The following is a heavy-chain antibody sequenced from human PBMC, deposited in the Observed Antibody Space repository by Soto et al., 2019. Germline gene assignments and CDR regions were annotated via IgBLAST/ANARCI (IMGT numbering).Heavy chain of an antibody. V-gene: IGHV3-23*01. CDR2: ISGSGGST. CDR3: ANGDDSTKGY. CDR1: GFTFSSYA. J-gene: IGHJ4*02. D-gene: IGHD3-22*01. Sequence: VGSLRLSCAAPGFTFSSYAMSWVRQAPGKGLEWVSAISGSGGSTYYADSVKGRFTISRDNSKNTLYLQMNSLRAEDTAVYYCANGDDSTKGYWGQGTLVTVSS.